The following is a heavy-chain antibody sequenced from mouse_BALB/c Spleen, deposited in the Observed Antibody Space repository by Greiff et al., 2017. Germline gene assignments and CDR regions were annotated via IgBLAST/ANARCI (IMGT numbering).Heavy chain of an antibody. D-gene: IGHD2-2*01. Sequence: EVKLVESGGGLVQPGGSLKLSCAASGFTFSSYVMSWVRQTPDKRLELVATINSNGGSTYYPDSVKGRFTISRDNAKNTLYLQMSSLKSEDTAMYYCARDWGYGYWGQGTTLTVSS. J-gene: IGHJ2*01. CDR2: INSNGGST. CDR1: GFTFSSYV. V-gene: IGHV5-6-3*01. CDR3: ARDWGYGY.